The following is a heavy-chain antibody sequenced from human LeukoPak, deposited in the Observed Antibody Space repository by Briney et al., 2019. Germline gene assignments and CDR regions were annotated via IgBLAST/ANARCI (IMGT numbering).Heavy chain of an antibody. V-gene: IGHV3-9*01. CDR2: ISWHSGSI. D-gene: IGHD4-23*01. Sequence: GRSLRLSCAAAGFTFDDYAMHWVRQAPGEGLEWVSGISWHSGSISYADSVKGRFSISRDNAKNSLYLQMNSLRAEDTALYSCAKDAASGGNSIFNWFDPWGQGTLVTVSS. CDR1: GFTFDDYA. J-gene: IGHJ5*02. CDR3: AKDAASGGNSIFNWFDP.